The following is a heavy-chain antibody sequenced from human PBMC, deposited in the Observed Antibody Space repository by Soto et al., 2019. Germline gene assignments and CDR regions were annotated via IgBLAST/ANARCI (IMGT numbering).Heavy chain of an antibody. D-gene: IGHD3-22*01. V-gene: IGHV4-31*03. J-gene: IGHJ4*02. CDR1: GGSISSGGYD. Sequence: TLSLACTVSGGSISSGGYDCILILQHPVNCLEWIGYIYYSGSAYYNPSLKSRVTISVDTSKNQFSLKLSSVTAADTAVYYCARVGDYYDSSGYYLYYFDYWGQGTLVTVSS. CDR3: ARVGDYYDSSGYYLYYFDY. CDR2: IYYSGSA.